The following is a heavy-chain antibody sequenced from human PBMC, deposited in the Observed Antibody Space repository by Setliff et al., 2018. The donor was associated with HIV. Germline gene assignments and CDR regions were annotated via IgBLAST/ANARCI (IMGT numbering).Heavy chain of an antibody. Sequence: PGGSLRLSCAASGFSFSNFWMHWVRQAPGEGLEWVSLIYSNGDTYYADSVKGRFIIYRDNSKNTLYLQMYGLRVEDTAMYYCTKGVKWLAPWGQGTLVTVSS. CDR1: GFSFSNFW. D-gene: IGHD2-21*01. CDR3: TKGVKWLAP. V-gene: IGHV3-53*01. J-gene: IGHJ5*02. CDR2: IYSNGDT.